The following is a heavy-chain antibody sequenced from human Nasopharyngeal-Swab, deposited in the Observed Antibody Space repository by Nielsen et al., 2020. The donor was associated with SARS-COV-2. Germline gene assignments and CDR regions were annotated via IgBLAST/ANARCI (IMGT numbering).Heavy chain of an antibody. CDR1: GGSISSYY. D-gene: IGHD6-19*01. J-gene: IGHJ4*02. CDR2: IYYSGST. CDR3: ARDRLSGLDY. Sequence: SETLSLTCTVSGGSISSYYWSWIRQPPGKGLEWIGSIYYSGSTNYNPSLKSRVTISVDTSKNQFSLKVNSVTAADTAVYYCARDRLSGLDYWGQGTLVTVSS. V-gene: IGHV4-59*01.